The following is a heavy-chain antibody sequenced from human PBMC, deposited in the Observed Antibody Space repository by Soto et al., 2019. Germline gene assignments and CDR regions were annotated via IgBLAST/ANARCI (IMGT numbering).Heavy chain of an antibody. V-gene: IGHV4-39*01. CDR2: ISYSGRT. D-gene: IGHD4-17*01. CDR1: GASIITDNYF. J-gene: IGHJ4*02. Sequence: SETLSLTCTVSGASIITDNYFWVWIRHSPRRGLELIGSISYSGRTYDNPSLQSRVTISIDASKNQFSLKLTSVTTADTAVYYCARRRASDYGGNHHPYYFDRWGQGALVTVSS. CDR3: ARRRASDYGGNHHPYYFDR.